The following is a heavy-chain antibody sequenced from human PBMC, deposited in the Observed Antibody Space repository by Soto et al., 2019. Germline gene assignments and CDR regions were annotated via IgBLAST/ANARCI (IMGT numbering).Heavy chain of an antibody. Sequence: EVQLVESGGGLVQPGGSLRLSCAASGFTFSTYSMNWVRQAPGKGLEWVSYISSDTIYYADSVQGRFTISRDNAKNSLYMQMNSLRAEDTAVYYCARGWELGWGQGTLVIVSS. J-gene: IGHJ4*02. D-gene: IGHD1-26*01. V-gene: IGHV3-48*01. CDR1: GFTFSTYS. CDR3: ARGWELG. CDR2: ISSDTI.